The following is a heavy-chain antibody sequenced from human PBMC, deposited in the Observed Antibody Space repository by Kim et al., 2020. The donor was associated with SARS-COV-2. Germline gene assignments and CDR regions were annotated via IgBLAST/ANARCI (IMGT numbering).Heavy chain of an antibody. CDR2: ISGSGGSP. J-gene: IGHJ3*02. CDR1: GFTFSTYA. V-gene: IGHV3-23*01. D-gene: IGHD6-19*01. Sequence: GGSLRLSCAASGFTFSTYAMSWVRQAPGKGLEWVSIISGSGGSPYYADSVKGRFSISRDNSKNTLYLQMNSLRAEDTAVYFCAKVTYASSGWSVRGGLGSAFDIWGQGTLVTVSS. CDR3: AKVTYASSGWSVRGGLGSAFDI.